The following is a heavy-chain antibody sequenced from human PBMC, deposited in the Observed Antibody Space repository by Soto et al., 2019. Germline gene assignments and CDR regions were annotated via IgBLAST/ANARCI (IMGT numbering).Heavy chain of an antibody. V-gene: IGHV4-4*02. D-gene: IGHD3-3*01. CDR2: ICHSGST. Sequence: QVQLQESGPGLVKPSGTLSLTCAVSSGSISSSNWWSWVRQPPGKGLECIGEICHSGSTNYNPSLKSRVTISVDKSKNQFSLKLRSVTAADTAVYYCARGAIRFPYNDYYYMDVWGKGTTVTVSS. CDR1: SGSISSSNW. J-gene: IGHJ6*03. CDR3: ARGAIRFPYNDYYYMDV.